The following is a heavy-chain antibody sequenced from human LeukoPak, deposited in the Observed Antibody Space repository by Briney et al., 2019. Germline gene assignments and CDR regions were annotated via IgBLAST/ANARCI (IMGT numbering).Heavy chain of an antibody. Sequence: ASVKVSCKASGYTFTGYYMHWVRQAPGQGLEWMGWMNPNSGGTNYAQKFQGRVTMTRDTSISTAYMELSRLRSDDTAVYYCARAYGDYAYFQHWGQGTLVTVSS. V-gene: IGHV1-2*02. CDR2: MNPNSGGT. D-gene: IGHD4-17*01. CDR3: ARAYGDYAYFQH. CDR1: GYTFTGYY. J-gene: IGHJ1*01.